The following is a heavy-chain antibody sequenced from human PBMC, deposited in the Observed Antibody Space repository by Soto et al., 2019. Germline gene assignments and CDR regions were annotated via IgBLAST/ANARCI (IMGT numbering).Heavy chain of an antibody. V-gene: IGHV4-31*03. D-gene: IGHD3-3*01. Sequence: SETLSLTCTVSGGSISSGGYYWSWIRRHPGKGLEWIGYIYYSGSTYYNPSLKSRVTISVDTSKNQFSLKLSSVTAADTAVYYCARMNYDFWSGYSTPQENWFDPWGQGTLVTVSS. CDR1: GGSISSGGYY. CDR2: IYYSGST. CDR3: ARMNYDFWSGYSTPQENWFDP. J-gene: IGHJ5*02.